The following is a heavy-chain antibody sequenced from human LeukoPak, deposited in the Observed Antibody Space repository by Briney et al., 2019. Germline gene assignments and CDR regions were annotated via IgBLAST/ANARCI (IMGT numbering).Heavy chain of an antibody. D-gene: IGHD3-3*01. Sequence: GSLRLSCAASGFTFSSYGMSWVRQAPGKGLEWIGSIYYSGSTYYNPSLKSRVTISVDTSKNQFSLKLSSVTAADTAVYYCARVSYDFWSGYYTGMVYWGQGTLVTVSS. CDR2: IYYSGST. V-gene: IGHV4-39*07. CDR1: GFTFSSYG. CDR3: ARVSYDFWSGYYTGMVY. J-gene: IGHJ4*02.